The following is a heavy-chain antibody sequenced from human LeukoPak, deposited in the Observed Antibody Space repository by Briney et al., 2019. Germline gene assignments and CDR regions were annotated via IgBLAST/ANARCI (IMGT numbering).Heavy chain of an antibody. CDR1: GGSFSGYY. CDR2: INHSGST. Sequence: TSETLSLTCAVYGGSFSGYYWSWIRQPPGKGLEWIGEINHSGSTNYNPSLKSRVTISVDTSKNQFSLKLSSVTAADTAVYYCARGDSSGSYYSWFDPWGQGTLVTVSS. J-gene: IGHJ5*02. D-gene: IGHD3-22*01. V-gene: IGHV4-34*01. CDR3: ARGDSSGSYYSWFDP.